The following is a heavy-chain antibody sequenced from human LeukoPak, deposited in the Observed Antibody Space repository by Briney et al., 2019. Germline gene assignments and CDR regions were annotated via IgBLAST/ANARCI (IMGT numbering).Heavy chain of an antibody. Sequence: PSETLSLTCTVSGGSISSYYWSWIRQPAGKGLEWIGRIYTSGSTNYNPSLKSRVTMSVDTSKNQFSLKLSSVTAADTAVYYCARDFGALAYCAGDCSTGVFDYWGQGTLVTVSS. D-gene: IGHD2-21*02. CDR3: ARDFGALAYCAGDCSTGVFDY. CDR1: GGSISSYY. V-gene: IGHV4-4*07. J-gene: IGHJ4*02. CDR2: IYTSGST.